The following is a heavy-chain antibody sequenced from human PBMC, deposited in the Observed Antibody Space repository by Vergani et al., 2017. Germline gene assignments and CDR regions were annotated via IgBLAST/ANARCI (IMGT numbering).Heavy chain of an antibody. J-gene: IGHJ4*02. D-gene: IGHD1-26*01. V-gene: IGHV3-23*01. CDR3: AKVRPFLGGSYLSSALDY. Sequence: EVQLLESGGGLVQPGGSLRLSCAASGFTSSSYAMSWVRQAPGKGLEWVSAISGSGGSTYYADSVKGRFTISRDNSKNTLYLQMNSLRAEDTAVYYCAKVRPFLGGSYLSSALDYWGQGTLVTVSS. CDR2: ISGSGGST. CDR1: GFTSSSYA.